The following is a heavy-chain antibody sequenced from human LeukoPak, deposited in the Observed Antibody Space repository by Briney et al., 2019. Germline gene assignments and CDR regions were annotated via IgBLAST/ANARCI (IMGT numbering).Heavy chain of an antibody. Sequence: SETLSLTCTVSGGSISSYYWSWIRQPPGKGLEWIGYIYYSGSTNYNPSLKSRVTISVDTSKNQFSLKLSSVTAADTAVYYCARTTYYDYVWGSYRYPYYFGFWGQGTLVTVSS. CDR2: IYYSGST. CDR1: GGSISSYY. V-gene: IGHV4-59*01. J-gene: IGHJ4*02. D-gene: IGHD3-16*02. CDR3: ARTTYYDYVWGSYRYPYYFGF.